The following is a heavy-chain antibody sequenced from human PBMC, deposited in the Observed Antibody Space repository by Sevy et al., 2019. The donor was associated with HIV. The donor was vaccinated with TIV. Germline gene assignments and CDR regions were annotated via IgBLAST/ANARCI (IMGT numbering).Heavy chain of an antibody. V-gene: IGHV4-59*01. D-gene: IGHD2-8*01. CDR3: ARGPALTYYGMAV. Sequence: SETLSLTCTVSGGSISPYYWNWIRQPPGKGLEWIGYIYYSGSTNYNPSLKGLVTISVDTSKNQFSLKLNSVTAADTAVSFCARGPALTYYGMAVWGQGTTVTASS. CDR2: IYYSGST. CDR1: GGSISPYY. J-gene: IGHJ6*02.